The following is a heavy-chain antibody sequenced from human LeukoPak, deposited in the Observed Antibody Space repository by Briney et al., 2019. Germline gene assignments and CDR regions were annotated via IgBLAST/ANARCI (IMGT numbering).Heavy chain of an antibody. D-gene: IGHD3-22*01. CDR3: ARQLYDSSGYPFDY. CDR1: GXSITTYY. V-gene: IGHV4-59*08. CDR2: IYHSGST. J-gene: IGHJ4*02. Sequence: SETLSLTCTVSGXSITTYYWSWIRQPPGKGLEWIGYIYHSGSTKYNPSLKSRVTISVDTSKNQFSLRLSSVTAADTAVYYCARQLYDSSGYPFDYWGQGTLVTVSS.